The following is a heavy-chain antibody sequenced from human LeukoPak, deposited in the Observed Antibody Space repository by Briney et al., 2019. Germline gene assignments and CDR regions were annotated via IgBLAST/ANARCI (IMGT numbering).Heavy chain of an antibody. CDR3: ATEPPRDYYDSSGYYRY. V-gene: IGHV1-24*01. CDR2: FDPEDGET. D-gene: IGHD3-22*01. Sequence: ASVKVSCKVSGYTLTELSMHWVRQAPGKGLEWMGGFDPEDGETIYAQKSQGRVTMTEDTSTDTAYMELSSVRSEDTAVYYCATEPPRDYYDSSGYYRYWGQGTLVTVSS. CDR1: GYTLTELS. J-gene: IGHJ4*02.